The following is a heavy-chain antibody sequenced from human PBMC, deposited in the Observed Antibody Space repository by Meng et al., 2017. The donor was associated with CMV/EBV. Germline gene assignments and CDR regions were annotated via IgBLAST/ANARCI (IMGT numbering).Heavy chain of an antibody. J-gene: IGHJ5*02. CDR1: GYTFTGYY. V-gene: IGHV1-2*02. CDR2: INPNSGGT. CDR3: ARTRRVVVINWFDP. Sequence: KASGYTFTGYYMHWVRQAPGQGLEWMGWINPNSGGTNYAQKFQGRVTMTRDTSISTAYMELSRLRSDDTAVYYCARTRRVVVINWFDPWGQGTLVPSPQ. D-gene: IGHD2-21*01.